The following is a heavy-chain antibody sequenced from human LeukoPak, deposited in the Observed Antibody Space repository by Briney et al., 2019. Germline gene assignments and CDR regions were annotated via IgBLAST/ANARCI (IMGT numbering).Heavy chain of an antibody. CDR2: IKKDGSEK. D-gene: IGHD4-23*01. J-gene: IGHJ4*02. CDR3: SRGDYGGNTYYFDS. V-gene: IGHV3-7*04. CDR1: GFTFSRYW. Sequence: GGSLRLSCAASGFTFSRYWVSWVRQAPGKRPEWVANIKKDGSEKYYVDSVKGRFTISRDNAKNSLYLQINSLRAEDTALYYCSRGDYGGNTYYFDSWGQGTLVIVSS.